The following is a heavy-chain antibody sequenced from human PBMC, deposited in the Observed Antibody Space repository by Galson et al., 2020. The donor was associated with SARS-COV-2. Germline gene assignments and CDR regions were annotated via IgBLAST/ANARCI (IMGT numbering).Heavy chain of an antibody. CDR1: GASISSADYY. J-gene: IGHJ4*01. CDR2: IYYSGST. CDR3: ARIFGGYDFFDS. D-gene: IGHD5-12*01. Sequence: SQTLSLTCTVSGASISSADYYWRWLRQPPGKGLEWIGYIYYSGSTKYNPSLKSRVTISLDTSRTQVSLRVNSETAADTAVYYCARIFGGYDFFDSWGHGTLAAVSS. V-gene: IGHV4-30-4*01.